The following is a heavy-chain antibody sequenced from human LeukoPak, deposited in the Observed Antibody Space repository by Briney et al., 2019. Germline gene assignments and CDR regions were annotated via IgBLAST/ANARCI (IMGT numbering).Heavy chain of an antibody. D-gene: IGHD5-24*01. V-gene: IGHV4-34*01. CDR1: GGSFSGYY. CDR2: INHSGST. J-gene: IGHJ4*02. CDR3: ARGRWTPEIDGYNLYYFDY. Sequence: SETLSLTCAVYGGSFSGYYWSWIRQPPGKGLEWIGEINHSGSTNYNPSLKSRVTISVDTSKNQFSLKLSSVTAADTAVYYCARGRWTPEIDGYNLYYFDYWGQGTLVTASS.